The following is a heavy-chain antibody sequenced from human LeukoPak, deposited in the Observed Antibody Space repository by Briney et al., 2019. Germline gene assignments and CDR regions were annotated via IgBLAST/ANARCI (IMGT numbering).Heavy chain of an antibody. Sequence: KPSETLSLTCTVSGGSISSSSYYWGWIRQPPGKGLEWIGSIYYSGSTYYNPSLKSRVTISVDTSKNQFSLKLSSVTAADTAVYYCAREYSGRIDYWGQGTLVTVSS. CDR3: AREYSGRIDY. CDR1: GGSISSSSYY. CDR2: IYYSGST. D-gene: IGHD1-26*01. V-gene: IGHV4-39*07. J-gene: IGHJ4*02.